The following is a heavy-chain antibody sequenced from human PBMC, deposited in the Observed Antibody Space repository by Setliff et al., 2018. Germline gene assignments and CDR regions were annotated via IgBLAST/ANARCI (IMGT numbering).Heavy chain of an antibody. J-gene: IGHJ4*02. D-gene: IGHD6-6*01. CDR2: FDPEDEET. Sequence: ASVKVSCKVSGYRLIEVSMHWVRQAPGKGLEWMGGFDPEDEETIYAQKFQGRVTMTRDTSTSTVYMELSSLRSEDTAVYYCAREQLVDRGFDYWGQGTLVTVSS. CDR3: AREQLVDRGFDY. CDR1: GYRLIEVS. V-gene: IGHV1-24*01.